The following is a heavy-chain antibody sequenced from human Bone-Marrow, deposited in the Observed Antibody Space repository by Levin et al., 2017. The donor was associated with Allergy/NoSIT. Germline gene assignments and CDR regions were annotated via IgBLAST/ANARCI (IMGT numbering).Heavy chain of an antibody. CDR1: GGSISGYY. J-gene: IGHJ5*02. CDR3: ARESKGSGSNNWFDP. D-gene: IGHD3-22*01. Sequence: SQTLSLTCTVSGGSISGYYWSWIRQPPGKGLEWIGFIYYSGSTKYNPSLKSRVTISVDTSKNQLSLKLSSVTAADTAVYYCARESKGSGSNNWFDPWGQGTLVTVSS. V-gene: IGHV4-59*01. CDR2: IYYSGST.